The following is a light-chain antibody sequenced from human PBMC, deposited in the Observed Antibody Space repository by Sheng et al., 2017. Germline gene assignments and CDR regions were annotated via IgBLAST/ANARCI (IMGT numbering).Light chain of an antibody. CDR3: SSYGGSNNVV. CDR2: DVS. CDR1: SSDVGGYNY. Sequence: QSALTQPASVSGSPGQSITISCTGTSSDVGGYNYVSWYQQHPGKAPKLMIYDVSNRPSGVSNRFSGSKSGNTASLTISGLQAEDEADYYCSSYGGSNNVVFGTGTKVTVL. J-gene: IGLJ1*01. V-gene: IGLV2-14*01.